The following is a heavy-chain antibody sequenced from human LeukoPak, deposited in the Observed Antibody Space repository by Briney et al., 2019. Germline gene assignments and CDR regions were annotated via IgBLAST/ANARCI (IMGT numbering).Heavy chain of an antibody. V-gene: IGHV4-59*12. CDR3: ARVNWNRRGFDY. CDR1: GGSINNYY. J-gene: IGHJ4*02. Sequence: SETLSLTCSVSGGSINNYYWSWIRQPPGKGLEWIGYIYDSGSTNYNPSLKSRVTISVDTSKNQFSLKLSSVTAADTAVYYCARVNWNRRGFDYWGQGTLVTVSS. D-gene: IGHD1-1*01. CDR2: IYDSGST.